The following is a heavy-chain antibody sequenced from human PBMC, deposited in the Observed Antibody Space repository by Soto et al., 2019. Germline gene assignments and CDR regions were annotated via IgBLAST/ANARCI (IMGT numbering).Heavy chain of an antibody. CDR2: SNSDGNST. J-gene: IGHJ4*02. Sequence: EVQLVESGGGLVQPGGSLRLSCAASGFTFSPFWMHWVRQVPGTGPVWVSRSNSDGNSTSYADSVKGRFTISRDTAKNTPYLQMNSLRAEDTAVYYCARGSTHFDYWGQGTLVTVSS. V-gene: IGHV3-74*01. D-gene: IGHD2-2*01. CDR1: GFTFSPFW. CDR3: ARGSTHFDY.